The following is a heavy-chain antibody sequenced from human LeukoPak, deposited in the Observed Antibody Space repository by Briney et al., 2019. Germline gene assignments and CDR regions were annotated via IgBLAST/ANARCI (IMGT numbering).Heavy chain of an antibody. D-gene: IGHD3-3*01. CDR2: IKQDGSEK. V-gene: IGHV3-7*01. Sequence: GGTLRLSCAASGITFSSYGMTWVRQVPGKGLEWVATIKQDGSEKYYVDSVKGRFTISRDNAKSSLSLQMNGLRVDDTAVYYCARDASALHWGQGARVTVSS. CDR3: ARDASALH. J-gene: IGHJ4*02. CDR1: GITFSSYG.